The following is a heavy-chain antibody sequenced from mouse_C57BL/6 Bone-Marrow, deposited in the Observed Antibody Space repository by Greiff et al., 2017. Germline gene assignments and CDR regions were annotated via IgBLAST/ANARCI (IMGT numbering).Heavy chain of an antibody. CDR1: GYTFTSYW. V-gene: IGHV1-74*01. J-gene: IGHJ4*01. Sequence: QVQLQQPGAELVKPGASVKVSCKASGYTFTSYWMHWVKQRPGQGLEWIGRIHPSDSDTNYNQKFKGKATLTVDKSSSTAYMQLSSLTSEDSAVYYCGCPLYAYDGYYYAMDDWGQGTSVTVSS. D-gene: IGHD2-2*01. CDR2: IHPSDSDT. CDR3: GCPLYAYDGYYYAMDD.